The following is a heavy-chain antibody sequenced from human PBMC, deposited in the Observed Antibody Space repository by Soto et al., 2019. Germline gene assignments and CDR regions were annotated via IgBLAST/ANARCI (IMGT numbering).Heavy chain of an antibody. J-gene: IGHJ6*02. CDR2: INHSGST. CDR1: GGSFSGYC. Sequence: SETLSLTCAVYGGSFSGYCWSWIRQPPWKGLEWIGEINHSGSTNYNPSLKSRVTISVDTSKNQFSLKLSSVTAADTAVYYCARGVAKQLVRFHYYYGMDFWGQGTTVNVSS. D-gene: IGHD6-13*01. CDR3: ARGVAKQLVRFHYYYGMDF. V-gene: IGHV4-34*01.